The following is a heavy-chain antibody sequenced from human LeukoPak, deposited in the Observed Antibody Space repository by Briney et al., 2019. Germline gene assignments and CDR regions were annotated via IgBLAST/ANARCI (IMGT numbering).Heavy chain of an antibody. CDR1: GFTCSNYG. J-gene: IGHJ6*02. D-gene: IGHD3-10*01. CDR2: IWYSGNNK. Sequence: GGSLRLSCEASGFTCSNYGRHWVRQAPGKGLEGLASIWYSGNNKYYADSVKGRFSISRENSKNTLYLQLSSLRAEETAVYYCARDRAYTSGSGSYFLYNGMDVWGQGTTVTVSS. V-gene: IGHV3-33*01. CDR3: ARDRAYTSGSGSYFLYNGMDV.